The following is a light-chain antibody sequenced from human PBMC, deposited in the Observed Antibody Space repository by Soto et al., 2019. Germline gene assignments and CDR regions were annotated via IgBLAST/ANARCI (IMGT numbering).Light chain of an antibody. CDR3: NSYTSSSTRV. CDR1: GSDVGGYNY. Sequence: QSALTQPASVSGSPGQSITISCTGTGSDVGGYNYVSWYQQHPDKAPQLMIYDVSNRPSGVSNRFSGSKSGNTASLTISGLQAEDEADYYCNSYTSSSTRVFGGGTKLTVL. CDR2: DVS. V-gene: IGLV2-14*01. J-gene: IGLJ2*01.